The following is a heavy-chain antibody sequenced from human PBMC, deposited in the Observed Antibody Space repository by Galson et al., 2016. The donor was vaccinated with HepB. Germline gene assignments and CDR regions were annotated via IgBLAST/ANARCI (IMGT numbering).Heavy chain of an antibody. CDR1: GGSLSRGGYY. V-gene: IGHV4-31*03. D-gene: IGHD6-6*01. CDR3: ARGLYSSSSDF. CDR2: ISHSGST. J-gene: IGHJ4*02. Sequence: TLSLTCTVSGGSLSRGGYYWSWIRQHPGKGLEWNGYISHSGSTDNNPSLQSRVTISVDTYKNHFALMLNSVTAADTAVYYCARGLYSSSSDFWGPGILVIVSS.